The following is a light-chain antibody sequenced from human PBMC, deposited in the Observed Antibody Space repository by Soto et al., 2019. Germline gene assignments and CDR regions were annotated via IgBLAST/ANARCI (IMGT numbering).Light chain of an antibody. CDR2: GAS. CDR1: QSVSSSY. Sequence: EIVLTQSPGTLSLSPGERATLSCRASQSVSSSYLAWYQQKPGQAPRLLIYGASTRATGIPDRFSGSGSGTDFTLTISRLEPEDFAVYYCQHYGSSIFSFGPGTKMDIK. CDR3: QHYGSSIFS. V-gene: IGKV3-20*01. J-gene: IGKJ3*01.